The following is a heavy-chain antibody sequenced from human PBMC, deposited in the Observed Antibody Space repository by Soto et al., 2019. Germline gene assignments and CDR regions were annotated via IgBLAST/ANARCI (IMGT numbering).Heavy chain of an antibody. CDR1: GFTFSNYG. CDR3: AKEYCGGHCSSDYFDY. V-gene: IGHV3-30*18. D-gene: IGHD2-21*01. J-gene: IGHJ4*02. Sequence: QVQLVESGGGVVQPGRSLRLSCAASGFTFSNYGIHWVRQAPGNGLEWEAVISRDGSVRYYADSVKGRFTISRDNSKNTLYLQVNNLRPEDTAVYYCAKEYCGGHCSSDYFDYWGQGTLVTVSS. CDR2: ISRDGSVR.